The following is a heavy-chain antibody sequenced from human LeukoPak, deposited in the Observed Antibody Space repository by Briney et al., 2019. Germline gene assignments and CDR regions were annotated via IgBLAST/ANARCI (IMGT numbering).Heavy chain of an antibody. CDR1: GFTFSSYS. CDR2: ISSSSSYI. D-gene: IGHD2-2*01. J-gene: IGHJ6*02. V-gene: IGHV3-21*01. CDR3: ARDHIVVVPAEHSYDYYYYYGMDV. Sequence: PGGSLRLSCAASGFTFSSYSMNWVRQAPGKGLEWVSSISSSSSYIYYADSVKGRFTISRDNAKNSLYLQMNSLRAEDTAVYYCARDHIVVVPAEHSYDYYYYYGMDVWGQGTTVTVSS.